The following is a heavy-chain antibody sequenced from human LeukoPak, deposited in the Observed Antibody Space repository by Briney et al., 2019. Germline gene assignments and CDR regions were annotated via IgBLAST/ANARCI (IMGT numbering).Heavy chain of an antibody. V-gene: IGHV3-49*03. D-gene: IGHD6-19*01. CDR2: IRKKGYGETT. CDR3: SRGSGWLSVY. CDR1: GFTFGDDA. J-gene: IGHJ4*02. Sequence: GGSLRLSCTASGFTFGDDAWSWFRQAPGKGLEWICFIRKKGYGETTDYAASVKGRFTISRDDSTSIAYLQMNSLTTEDTAVYYCSRGSGWLSVYWGQGTLVTVSS.